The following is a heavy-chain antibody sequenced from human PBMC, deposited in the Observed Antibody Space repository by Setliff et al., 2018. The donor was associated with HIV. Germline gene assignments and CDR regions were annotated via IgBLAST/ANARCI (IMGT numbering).Heavy chain of an antibody. CDR3: ARIVRWELVATSTFFYYYMDV. CDR2: IHYSGST. CDR1: GGSISSSNYY. Sequence: SETLSLTCTVSGGSISSSNYYWGWIRQPPGKGLEWIGSIHYSGSTYDNPSLKSRVTISVDTSQNQFSLKLSSVTAADTAVYYCARIVRWELVATSTFFYYYMDVWGKGTTVTVSS. D-gene: IGHD1-26*01. V-gene: IGHV4-39*01. J-gene: IGHJ6*03.